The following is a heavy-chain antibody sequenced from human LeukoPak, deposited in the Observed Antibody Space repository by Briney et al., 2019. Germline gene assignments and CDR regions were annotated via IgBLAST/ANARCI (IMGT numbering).Heavy chain of an antibody. D-gene: IGHD6-6*01. CDR2: IYYSGST. CDR1: GGSISSGGYY. Sequence: SETLSLTCTVSGGSISSGGYYWSWIRQPPGKGLEWIGYIYYSGSTNYSPSLKSRVTISVDTSKNQFSLKLSSVTAADTAVYYCAREYSSSDYFDYWGQGTLVTVSS. V-gene: IGHV4-61*08. CDR3: AREYSSSDYFDY. J-gene: IGHJ4*02.